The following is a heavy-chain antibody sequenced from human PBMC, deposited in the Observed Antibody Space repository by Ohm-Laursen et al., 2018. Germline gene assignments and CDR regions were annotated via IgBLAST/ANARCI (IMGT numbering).Heavy chain of an antibody. CDR3: ARGLWWFDP. J-gene: IGHJ5*02. CDR2: IYHSGST. CDR1: GYSISSGYF. Sequence: SDTLSLTCVVSGYSISSGYFWGWIRQPPGKGLEWIGTIYHSGSTYYNPSLKSRVTISVDTSKNQSSLKLSSVTAADTALYYCARGLWWFDPWGQGTLVTVSS. V-gene: IGHV4-38-2*01.